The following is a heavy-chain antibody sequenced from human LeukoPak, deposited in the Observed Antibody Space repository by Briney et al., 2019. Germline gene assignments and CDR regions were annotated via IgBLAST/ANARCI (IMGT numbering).Heavy chain of an antibody. CDR2: IYYSGST. Sequence: SETLSLTCTVSGGSISSYYWSWIRQPPGKGLEWIGYIYYSGSTNYNPSLKSRVTISVDTSKNQFSLKLSSVTAADTAVYYCARDTGVTGLVDYWGQGTLVTVSS. J-gene: IGHJ4*02. CDR1: GGSISSYY. CDR3: ARDTGVTGLVDY. D-gene: IGHD1-14*01. V-gene: IGHV4-59*12.